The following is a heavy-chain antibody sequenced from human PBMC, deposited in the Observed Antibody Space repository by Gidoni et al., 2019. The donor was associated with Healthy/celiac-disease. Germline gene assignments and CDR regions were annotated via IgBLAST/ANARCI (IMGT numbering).Heavy chain of an antibody. CDR3: ARDSYYDYVWGSYRKSNWFDP. Sequence: QVQLQESGPGLVKPSGTLSLTCAVSGGSISSSNWWRWVRQPPGKGLEWIGEIYHSGSTNYNPSLKSRVTISVDKSKNQFSLKLSSVTAADTAVYYCARDSYYDYVWGSYRKSNWFDPWGQGTLVTVSS. CDR1: GGSISSSNW. V-gene: IGHV4-4*02. D-gene: IGHD3-16*01. J-gene: IGHJ5*02. CDR2: IYHSGST.